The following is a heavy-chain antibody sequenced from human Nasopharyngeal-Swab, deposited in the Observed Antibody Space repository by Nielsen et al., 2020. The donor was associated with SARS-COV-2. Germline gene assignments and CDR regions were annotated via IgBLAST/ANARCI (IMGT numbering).Heavy chain of an antibody. V-gene: IGHV5-10-1*01. Sequence: GESLKISCKASGYSFATYWITWVRQMSGKGLEWMGRIDPSDSYSMYSPSFQGHVTFSADKSTSTALLEWSSLKASDTAMYYCVGHSSTGTYAFANWGQGTLVTVSS. CDR2: IDPSDSYS. D-gene: IGHD1-1*01. CDR3: VGHSSTGTYAFAN. J-gene: IGHJ4*02. CDR1: GYSFATYW.